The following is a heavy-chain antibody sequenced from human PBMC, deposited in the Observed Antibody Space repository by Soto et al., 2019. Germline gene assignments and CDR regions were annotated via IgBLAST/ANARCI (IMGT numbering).Heavy chain of an antibody. V-gene: IGHV4-59*02. CDR1: VASVSDYY. D-gene: IGHD3-10*01. J-gene: IGHJ3*02. Sequence: SETLSLTCTVSVASVSDYYWTWIRQPPGKGLEWIGYIYYTGSTNYNPSTGSTNYNPSLKSRLTISMDTSKNQFSLKLSSVTAADTAVYYCAKYGFGVSRNAFDIWGQGTMVTVSS. CDR2: IYYTGSTNYNPSTGST. CDR3: AKYGFGVSRNAFDI.